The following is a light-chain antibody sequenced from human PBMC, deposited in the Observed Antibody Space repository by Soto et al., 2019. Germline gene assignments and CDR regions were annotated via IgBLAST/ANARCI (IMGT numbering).Light chain of an antibody. V-gene: IGKV1-5*03. Sequence: DIQMTQSPSTLSASVGDRVTITCRASQGISDSLAWYQQKPGKAPKLLIYEASSLKSGVPSRFSGSRSGTEYTLTISSLQPDDFATDDCQQYNGYWTFGQGTKVEIK. CDR3: QQYNGYWT. CDR2: EAS. J-gene: IGKJ1*01. CDR1: QGISDS.